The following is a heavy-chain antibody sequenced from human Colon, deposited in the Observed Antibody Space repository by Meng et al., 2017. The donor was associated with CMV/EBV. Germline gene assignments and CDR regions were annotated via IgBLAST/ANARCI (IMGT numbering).Heavy chain of an antibody. CDR1: GYNFDIFG. CDR3: ARAGAAVTTHFEM. Sequence: KASGYNFDIFGVTWVRQAPGQGLEWMGWVSAENGNTNYAQKFQGRVTVTTDTSTKTAYMELRSLRSDDSAVYYCARAGAAVTTHFEMWGQGTLVTVSS. D-gene: IGHD4-17*01. V-gene: IGHV1-18*01. CDR2: VSAENGNT. J-gene: IGHJ4*02.